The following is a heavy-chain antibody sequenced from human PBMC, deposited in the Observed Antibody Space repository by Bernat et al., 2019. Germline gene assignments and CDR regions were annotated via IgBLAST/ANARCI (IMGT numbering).Heavy chain of an antibody. Sequence: QVQLQQWGAGLLKPSETLSLTCAVYGGSFSGYYWSWIRQPPGKGLEWIGEINHSGSTNYNPSLKSRVTISVDTSKNQFSLKLSSVTAADTAVYYCARSRFWSGYPDYWGQGTLVTVSS. D-gene: IGHD3-3*01. CDR1: GGSFSGYY. V-gene: IGHV4-34*01. CDR3: ARSRFWSGYPDY. CDR2: INHSGST. J-gene: IGHJ4*02.